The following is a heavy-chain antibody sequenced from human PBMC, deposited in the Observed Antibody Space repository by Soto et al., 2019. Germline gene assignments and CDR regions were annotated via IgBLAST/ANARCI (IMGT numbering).Heavy chain of an antibody. D-gene: IGHD3-22*01. CDR2: ISGSGGST. V-gene: IGHV3-23*01. J-gene: IGHJ4*02. CDR1: GFTFSSYA. CDR3: AKSMIVVVITTPFDY. Sequence: EVQLLESGGGLVQPGGSLRLSCAASGFTFSSYAMSWVRQAPGKGLEWVSAISGSGGSTYYADSVKGRFNISRDKSKNTLYLQMNSLRAEDTAVYYCAKSMIVVVITTPFDYWGQGTLVTVSS.